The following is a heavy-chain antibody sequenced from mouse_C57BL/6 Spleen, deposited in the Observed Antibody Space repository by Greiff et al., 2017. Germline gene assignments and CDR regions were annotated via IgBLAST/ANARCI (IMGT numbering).Heavy chain of an antibody. J-gene: IGHJ4*01. V-gene: IGHV14-2*01. CDR1: GFNIKDYY. D-gene: IGHD1-1*01. CDR2: GGAEDGET. Sequence: VQLQQSGAELVKPGASVKLSCTASGFNIKDYYMYWVKGGRGGGVGWGGGGGAEDGETKYAPKFQGKATITADTSSNTAYLQLSSLTSEDTAVYYCARWYYYFYSAMDYWGQGTSVTVSS. CDR3: ARWYYYFYSAMDY.